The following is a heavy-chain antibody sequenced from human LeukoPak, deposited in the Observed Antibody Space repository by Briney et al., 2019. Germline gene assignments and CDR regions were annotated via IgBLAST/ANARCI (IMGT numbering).Heavy chain of an antibody. D-gene: IGHD3-16*01. Sequence: GASVTVSCKASGYTFTGYYMHWVRQAPGQGLEWMGWINPNSGDTKYAQKFQGRVTITRDTSKSTAYMEVSRLRSDDTAVYYCATQRGSYLWGTDFDYWGQGTLVTVSS. CDR1: GYTFTGYY. J-gene: IGHJ4*02. CDR3: ATQRGSYLWGTDFDY. CDR2: INPNSGDT. V-gene: IGHV1-2*02.